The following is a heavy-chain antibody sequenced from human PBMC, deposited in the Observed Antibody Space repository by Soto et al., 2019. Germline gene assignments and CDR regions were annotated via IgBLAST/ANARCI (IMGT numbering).Heavy chain of an antibody. D-gene: IGHD2-8*01. Sequence: QVKLVQSGGGVVHPGKSLRLSCEASGFTFDTYAFHWVRQAPGKGLEWVAVISFDGRNTYYADSAKGRFTFSRDNSKNTLYLEMNSLRVEDTAIYYCARDQGVVIIKDHWGQGTLVTVSS. CDR3: ARDQGVVIIKDH. J-gene: IGHJ4*02. CDR2: ISFDGRNT. CDR1: GFTFDTYA. V-gene: IGHV3-30*04.